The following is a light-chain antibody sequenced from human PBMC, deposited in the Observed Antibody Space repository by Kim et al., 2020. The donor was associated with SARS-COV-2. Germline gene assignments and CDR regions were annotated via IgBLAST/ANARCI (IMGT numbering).Light chain of an antibody. V-gene: IGKV3-20*01. CDR2: AAS. CDR3: QHYGSSSYA. CDR1: QSVSNNY. Sequence: EIVLTQSPGTLSLSPGEGATLSCRASQSVSNNYLAWYQQKPGQAPRLLLYAASSRAAGVPDRFSGSESGTDFTLTISRLEPEDFAVYYCQHYGSSSYALGQGLKLEI. J-gene: IGKJ2*01.